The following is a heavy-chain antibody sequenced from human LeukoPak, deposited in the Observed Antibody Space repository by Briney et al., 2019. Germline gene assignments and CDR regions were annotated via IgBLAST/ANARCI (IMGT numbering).Heavy chain of an antibody. CDR1: GFTFTGYY. J-gene: IGHJ4*02. CDR2: INPNSGGT. D-gene: IGHD2-15*01. Sequence: ASLKVSCTASGFTFTGYYLHWVRQAPGQGLESISWINPNSGGTEYAQNFQGRVTMTRDTSINTASMELTRLKTDDTAVYYCARGDDIVVVAAATLHYWGQGTLVTVSS. CDR3: ARGDDIVVVAAATLHY. V-gene: IGHV1-2*02.